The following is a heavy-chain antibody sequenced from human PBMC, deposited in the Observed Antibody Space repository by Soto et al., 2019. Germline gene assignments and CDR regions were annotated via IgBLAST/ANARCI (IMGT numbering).Heavy chain of an antibody. D-gene: IGHD2-15*01. CDR1: GGTSSGYA. CDR3: ATHSLGTSSPPYFDN. Sequence: QVQLVQCGAEVKKPGSSVKVSCQASGGTSSGYALTWVRQAPGQGLEWMGEFVPLFGSTNYAQKFAGRITIIADESTSTGYMELSTLRSEDTAVYYCATHSLGTSSPPYFDNWGQGTLVTVSS. V-gene: IGHV1-69*01. CDR2: FVPLFGST. J-gene: IGHJ4*02.